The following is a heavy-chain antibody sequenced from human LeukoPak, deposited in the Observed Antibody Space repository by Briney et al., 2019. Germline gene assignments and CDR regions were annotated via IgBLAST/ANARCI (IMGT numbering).Heavy chain of an antibody. CDR2: INPSGGST. CDR1: GYTFTSYY. CDR3: ARTITMVHRSGAFDI. J-gene: IGHJ3*02. V-gene: IGHV1-46*01. Sequence: ASVKVSCKASGYTFTSYYMHWVRQAPGQGLEWMGIINPSGGSTSYAQKFRGRVTMTRDTSTSTVYMELSSLRSEDTAVYYCARTITMVHRSGAFDIWGQGTMVTVSS. D-gene: IGHD3-10*01.